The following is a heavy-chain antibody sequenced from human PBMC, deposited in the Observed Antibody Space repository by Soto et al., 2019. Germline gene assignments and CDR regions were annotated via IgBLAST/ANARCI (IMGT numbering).Heavy chain of an antibody. CDR1: GGSISTSNW. J-gene: IGHJ4*02. V-gene: IGHV4-4*02. CDR2: VYRTGST. Sequence: QVQLQESGPGLVKPSGTLSLTCAVSGGSISTSNWWSWVRQPPGKGLEWIGEVYRTGSTNYNPSLESRLTISLDKSRNQSSQKLTSVTAADTAVYYCARARATIAAAAIFDCWGQGTLVTVSS. D-gene: IGHD6-13*01. CDR3: ARARATIAAAAIFDC.